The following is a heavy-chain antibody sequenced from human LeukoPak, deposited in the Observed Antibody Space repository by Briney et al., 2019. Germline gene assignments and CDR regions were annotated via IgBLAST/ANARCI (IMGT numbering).Heavy chain of an antibody. D-gene: IGHD2-2*01. V-gene: IGHV4-59*12. CDR2: IYYSGST. CDR1: GGSISSYY. Sequence: SETLSLTCTVSGGSISSYYWSWIRQPPGKGLEWIGYIYYSGSTNYNPSLKSRVTISVDTSKNQFSLKLSSVTAADTAVYYCARDGGYCSSTSCYGGYYYYGMDVWGQGTTVTVSS. J-gene: IGHJ6*02. CDR3: ARDGGYCSSTSCYGGYYYYGMDV.